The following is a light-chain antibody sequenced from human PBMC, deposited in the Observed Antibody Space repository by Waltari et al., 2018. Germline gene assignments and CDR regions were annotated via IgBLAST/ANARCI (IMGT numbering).Light chain of an antibody. CDR3: QAWDSSTLV. CDR2: QDN. Sequence: SYELSQPPSMSVSPGQTASITRPGDQLGDKYASWYHQKPGQSPVLVIFQDNKRPSGIPERFSGSNSGNTATLTISGTQAMDEADYYCQAWDSSTLVFGGGTKLTVL. V-gene: IGLV3-1*01. CDR1: QLGDKY. J-gene: IGLJ2*01.